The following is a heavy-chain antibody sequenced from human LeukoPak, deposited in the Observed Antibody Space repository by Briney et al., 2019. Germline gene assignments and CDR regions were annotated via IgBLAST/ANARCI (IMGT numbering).Heavy chain of an antibody. CDR2: INHSGST. CDR1: GGSFSGYY. V-gene: IGHV4-34*01. Sequence: SETLSPTCAVYGGSFSGYYWSWIRQPPGKGLEWIGEINHSGSTNYNPSLKSRVTISVDTSKNQFSLKLSSVTAADTAVYYCARGPTPYGMDVWGKGTTVTVSS. J-gene: IGHJ6*04. CDR3: ARGPTPYGMDV. D-gene: IGHD2-15*01.